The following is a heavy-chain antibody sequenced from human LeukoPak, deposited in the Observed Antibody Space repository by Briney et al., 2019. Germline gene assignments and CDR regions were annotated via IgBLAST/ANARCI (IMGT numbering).Heavy chain of an antibody. CDR3: AREIETSTSFDS. Sequence: GGSLRLSCAASGFTFSSYSMNWVRQAPGKGLEWVSSISSSSGYIYYADSVKGRFTISRDNAKKSLYLQMNSLRAEDTAVYYCAREIETSTSFDSWGQGTLVTVSS. J-gene: IGHJ4*02. CDR1: GFTFSSYS. V-gene: IGHV3-21*01. CDR2: ISSSSGYI. D-gene: IGHD5-24*01.